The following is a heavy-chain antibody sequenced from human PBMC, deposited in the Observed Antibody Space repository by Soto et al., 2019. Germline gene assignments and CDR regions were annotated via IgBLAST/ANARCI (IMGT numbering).Heavy chain of an antibody. CDR2: ISYDGSKK. Sequence: QVQLVESGGGVVQPGKSLRLSCAASGFTLSDFAMHWVRQAPGKGLEWVAVISYDGSKKYFADSVKGRFTISRDNSNNTLYLQMNSLRPDDTAVYHCASPVGDFARYFDYWGPGTLVTVSS. V-gene: IGHV3-30-3*01. CDR1: GFTLSDFA. CDR3: ASPVGDFARYFDY. D-gene: IGHD4-17*01. J-gene: IGHJ4*02.